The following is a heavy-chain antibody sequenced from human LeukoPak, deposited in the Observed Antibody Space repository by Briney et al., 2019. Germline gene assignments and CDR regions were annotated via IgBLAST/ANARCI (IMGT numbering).Heavy chain of an antibody. J-gene: IGHJ4*02. CDR1: GYTFTGYY. Sequence: SVKVSCKASGYTFTGYYMHWVRQAPGQGLEWMGRIIPILGIANYAQKFQGRVTITADKSTSTAYMELSSLRSEDTAVYYCARDLDGDWAFDYWGQGTLVTVSS. V-gene: IGHV1-69*04. CDR2: IIPILGIA. D-gene: IGHD4-17*01. CDR3: ARDLDGDWAFDY.